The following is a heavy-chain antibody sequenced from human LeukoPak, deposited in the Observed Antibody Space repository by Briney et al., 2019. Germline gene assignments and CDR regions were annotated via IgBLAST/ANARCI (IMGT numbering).Heavy chain of an antibody. Sequence: GGSLRLSCAGSGFSFSTYDMLWVRQARGKGLECVSAIGSGGDTYYTDSVKGRFTISRESAKNSFYLQMNSLNAGDTAVYFCARAVAGTDEIDSWGQGTLVTVSS. J-gene: IGHJ4*02. CDR1: GFSFSTYD. V-gene: IGHV3-13*01. CDR2: IGSGGDT. CDR3: ARAVAGTDEIDS. D-gene: IGHD6-19*01.